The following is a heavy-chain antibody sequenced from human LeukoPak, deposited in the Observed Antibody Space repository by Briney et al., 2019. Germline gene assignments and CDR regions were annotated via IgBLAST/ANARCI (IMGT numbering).Heavy chain of an antibody. J-gene: IGHJ3*02. CDR1: GGTFSSYA. CDR2: INPNSGGT. Sequence: ASVKVSCKASGGTFSSYAISWVRRAPGQGLEWMGWINPNSGGTNYAQKFQGRVPMTRDTSISTAYMELSRLRSDDTAVYYCARANFPYYYDSNGLNAFNIWGQGTMVTVSS. D-gene: IGHD3-22*01. CDR3: ARANFPYYYDSNGLNAFNI. V-gene: IGHV1-2*02.